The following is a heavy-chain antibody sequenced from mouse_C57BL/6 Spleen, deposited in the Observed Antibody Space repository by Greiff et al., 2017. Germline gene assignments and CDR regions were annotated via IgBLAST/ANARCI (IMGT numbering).Heavy chain of an antibody. V-gene: IGHV1-82*01. CDR2: IYPGDGDT. D-gene: IGHD1-1*01. CDR3: ARSLLLTRVVATEYFDV. CDR1: GYAFSSSW. J-gene: IGHJ1*03. Sequence: QVQLQQSGPELVKPGASVKISCKASGYAFSSSWMNWVKQRPGKGLEWIGRIYPGDGDTNYNGKFKGKATLTADKSSSTAYMQLSSLTSEDSAVYFCARSLLLTRVVATEYFDVWGTGTTVTVSS.